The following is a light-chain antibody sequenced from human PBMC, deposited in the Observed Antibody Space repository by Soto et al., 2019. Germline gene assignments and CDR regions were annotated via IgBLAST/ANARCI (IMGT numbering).Light chain of an antibody. CDR1: HNLLSSFSKKNL. CDR3: EQYYDPPYT. V-gene: IGKV4-1*01. Sequence: DIVMTQSPDSLALSLGERAVMNCKSSHNLLSSFSKKNLLGWYQKKEGQPPRLLIFWPSTRESGVPDRFSGSGSGTDFTLTIRSLQAEDVAVYYCEQYYDPPYTFGQGTKVDI. J-gene: IGKJ2*01. CDR2: WPS.